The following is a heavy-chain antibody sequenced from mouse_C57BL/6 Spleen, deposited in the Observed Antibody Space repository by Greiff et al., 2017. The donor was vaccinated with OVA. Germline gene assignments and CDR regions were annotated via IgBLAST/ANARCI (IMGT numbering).Heavy chain of an antibody. J-gene: IGHJ3*01. CDR3: AREGDYYGSSYWFAY. V-gene: IGHV5-9*01. CDR2: ISGGGGNT. D-gene: IGHD1-1*01. Sequence: EVHLVESGGGLVKPGGSLKLSCAASGFTFSSYTMSWVRQTPEKRLEWVATISGGGGNTYYPDSVKGRFTISRDNAKNTLYLQMSSLRSEDTALYYCAREGDYYGSSYWFAYWGQGTLVTVSA. CDR1: GFTFSSYT.